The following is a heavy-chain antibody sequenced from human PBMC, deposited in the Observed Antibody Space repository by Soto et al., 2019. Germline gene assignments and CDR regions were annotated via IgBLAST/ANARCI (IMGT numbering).Heavy chain of an antibody. J-gene: IGHJ4*02. CDR3: ASEYGLRSRFDY. Sequence: QVQLVQSGAEVKKPGASVKVSCKASGYTFTSYGISWVRQAPGQGLEWMGWISAYNGNTNYAQKLQGRVTMTTDTSTSTAYVELRSVRSDVTDEYYCASEYGLRSRFDYLGQRTLVTVSS. CDR2: ISAYNGNT. D-gene: IGHD3-10*01. CDR1: GYTFTSYG. V-gene: IGHV1-18*01.